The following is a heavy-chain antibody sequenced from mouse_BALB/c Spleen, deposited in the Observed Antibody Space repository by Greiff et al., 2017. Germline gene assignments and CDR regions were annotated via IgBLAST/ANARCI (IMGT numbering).Heavy chain of an antibody. V-gene: IGHV1-82*01. CDR1: GYAFSSSW. D-gene: IGHD1-2*01. Sequence: QVQLKQSGPELVKPGASVKISCKASGYAFSSSWMNWVKQRPGQGLEWIGRIYPGDGDTNYNGKFKGKATLTADKSSSTAYMQLSSLTSVDSAVYFCARRGYYGEGYYAMDYWGQGTSVTVSS. CDR2: IYPGDGDT. CDR3: ARRGYYGEGYYAMDY. J-gene: IGHJ4*01.